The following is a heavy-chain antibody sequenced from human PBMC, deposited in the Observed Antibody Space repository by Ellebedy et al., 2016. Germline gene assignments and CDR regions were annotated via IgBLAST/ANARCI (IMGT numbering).Heavy chain of an antibody. Sequence: ASVKVSCXASGYTFTSYAMHWVRQAPGQRLEWMGWINAGNGNTKYSQKFQGRVTITRDTSASTAYMELSSLRSEDTAVYYCAFGSGSYYQFDYWGQGTLVTVSS. D-gene: IGHD3-10*01. CDR2: INAGNGNT. V-gene: IGHV1-3*01. CDR1: GYTFTSYA. J-gene: IGHJ4*02. CDR3: AFGSGSYYQFDY.